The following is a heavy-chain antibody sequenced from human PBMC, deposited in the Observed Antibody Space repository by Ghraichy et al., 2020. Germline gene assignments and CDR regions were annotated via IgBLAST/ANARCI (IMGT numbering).Heavy chain of an antibody. Sequence: ASVKVSCKASGYTFTGYYMHWVRQAPGQGLEWMGWINPNSGGTNYAQKFQGRVTMTRDTSISTAYMELSRLRSDDTAVYYCARVRNTVTVLGWFDPWGQGTLVTVSS. CDR1: GYTFTGYY. CDR3: ARVRNTVTVLGWFDP. CDR2: INPNSGGT. J-gene: IGHJ5*02. D-gene: IGHD4-17*01. V-gene: IGHV1-2*02.